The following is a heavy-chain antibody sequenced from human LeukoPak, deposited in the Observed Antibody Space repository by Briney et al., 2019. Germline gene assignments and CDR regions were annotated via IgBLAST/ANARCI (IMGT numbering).Heavy chain of an antibody. D-gene: IGHD5-24*01. CDR1: GYTFTSYD. J-gene: IGHJ5*02. CDR2: MNPNSGNT. V-gene: IGHV1-8*03. CDR3: ARVEMATIKGASWFDP. Sequence: ASVKVSCKASGYTFTSYDINWVRQATGQGLEWMGWMNPNSGNTGYAQKFQGRVTITRNTSISTAYMELSSLRSDDTAVYYCARVEMATIKGASWFDPWGQGTLVTVSS.